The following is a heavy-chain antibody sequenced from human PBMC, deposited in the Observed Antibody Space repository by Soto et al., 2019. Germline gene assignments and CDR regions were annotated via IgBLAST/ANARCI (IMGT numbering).Heavy chain of an antibody. Sequence: PSETLSLTCTVSGASISSCCKYSGWVREPPGKGLEWRGGVYSSGSTYYNRSLKGRVIISVDTSKNQFSLRLSSVTASDTAVYYCARDHAPNYDFWSGSHGAFDIWGQGTMVNVSS. CDR2: VYSSGST. CDR3: ARDHAPNYDFWSGSHGAFDI. CDR1: GASISSCCKY. J-gene: IGHJ3*02. V-gene: IGHV4-39*02. D-gene: IGHD3-3*01.